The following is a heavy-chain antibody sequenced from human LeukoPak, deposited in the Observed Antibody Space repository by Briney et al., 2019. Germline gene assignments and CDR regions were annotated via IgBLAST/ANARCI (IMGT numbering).Heavy chain of an antibody. CDR3: ARGRGQQLAIDY. V-gene: IGHV4-31*03. D-gene: IGHD6-13*01. Sequence: SETLSLTCTVSGGSINSGDYYWGWIRQHPGKGLEWIGYIYYSGSTYYKPSLKSRVTISVDTSNNQFSLKLSSVTAADTAVYYCARGRGQQLAIDYWGQGTLVTVSS. CDR2: IYYSGST. CDR1: GGSINSGDYY. J-gene: IGHJ4*02.